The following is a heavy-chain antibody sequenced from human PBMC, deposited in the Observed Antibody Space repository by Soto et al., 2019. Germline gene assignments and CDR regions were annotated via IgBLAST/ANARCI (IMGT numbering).Heavy chain of an antibody. CDR2: ISSSSSYI. J-gene: IGHJ6*02. D-gene: IGHD3-22*01. Sequence: GGSLSLSCAAPGFTFSSYTMNWVRQPPGRGRKWVSSISSSSSYIYYADSVKGRFTISRDNAKNSLYLQMYSLRAEDTAVYYCARADREGGYRHTNYYYYGMDVWGQGTTVTVSS. CDR1: GFTFSSYT. CDR3: ARADREGGYRHTNYYYYGMDV. V-gene: IGHV3-21*01.